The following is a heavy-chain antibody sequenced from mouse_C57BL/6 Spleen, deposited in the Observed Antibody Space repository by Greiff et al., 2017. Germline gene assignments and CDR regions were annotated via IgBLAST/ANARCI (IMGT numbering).Heavy chain of an antibody. D-gene: IGHD1-2*01. CDR3: ARGSLLPEYFDY. CDR2: ISSGSSTI. V-gene: IGHV5-17*01. Sequence: VQLKESGGGLVKPGGSLKLSCAASGFTFSDYGMHWVRQAPEKGLEWVAYISSGSSTIYYADTVKGGFTISRDNARNTLFLQMTSLRSEDTAMYYWARGSLLPEYFDYWGQGTTLTVSS. CDR1: GFTFSDYG. J-gene: IGHJ2*01.